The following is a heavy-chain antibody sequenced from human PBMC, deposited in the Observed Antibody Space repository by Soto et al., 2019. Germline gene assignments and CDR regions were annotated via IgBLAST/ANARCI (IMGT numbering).Heavy chain of an antibody. Sequence: ASTLSLTCAVSGGSFRGYYWSWIRQPPGKGLEWIGEINHSGSTNYNPSLKSRVTISVDTSKNQFSLKLSSVTAADTAVYYCASGRGGYCSGGSCSYYYYHGMDVWGQGTTVTVSS. J-gene: IGHJ6*02. D-gene: IGHD2-15*01. V-gene: IGHV4-34*01. CDR3: ASGRGGYCSGGSCSYYYYHGMDV. CDR2: INHSGST. CDR1: GGSFRGYY.